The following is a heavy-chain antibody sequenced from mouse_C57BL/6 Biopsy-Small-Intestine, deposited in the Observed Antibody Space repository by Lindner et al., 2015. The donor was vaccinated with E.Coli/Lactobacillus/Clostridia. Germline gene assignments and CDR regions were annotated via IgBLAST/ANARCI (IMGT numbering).Heavy chain of an antibody. D-gene: IGHD1-1*01. CDR1: GFTFSSYA. CDR3: ARDYHGSSYYAMDY. CDR2: ISDGGSYA. V-gene: IGHV5-4*01. J-gene: IGHJ4*01. Sequence: VQLQESGGGLVKPGGSLKLSCAASGFTFSSYAMSWVRQTPEKRLEWVATISDGGSYAYYPDNVKGRFTISRDNAKNNLYLQMSHLKSEDTAMYYCARDYHGSSYYAMDYWGQGTSVTVSS.